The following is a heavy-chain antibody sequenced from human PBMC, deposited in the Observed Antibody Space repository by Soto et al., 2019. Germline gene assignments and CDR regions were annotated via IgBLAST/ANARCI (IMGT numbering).Heavy chain of an antibody. D-gene: IGHD2-15*01. CDR1: GGTFSSYA. V-gene: IGHV1-69*12. CDR3: ARVVTVVKSFHYWYFDL. J-gene: IGHJ2*01. Sequence: QVQLVQSGAEVKKPGSSVKVSCKASGGTFSSYAISWVRQAPGQGLEWMGGIIPIFGTANYAQKFQGRVTMTADEATGTAYMELSSLRSEDTAVYYCARVVTVVKSFHYWYFDLWGRGTLVTVSS. CDR2: IIPIFGTA.